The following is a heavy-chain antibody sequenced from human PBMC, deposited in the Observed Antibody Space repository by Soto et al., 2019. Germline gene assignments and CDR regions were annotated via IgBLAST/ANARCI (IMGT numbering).Heavy chain of an antibody. CDR1: GFTFDSYA. D-gene: IGHD2-15*01. Sequence: EVQLLESGGGLVQPGGSLRLSCAASGFTFDSYAMSWVRQAPGKGLEWVAVISDSGGSTYYADSVKGRFTISRDNSKNTLFLQMNNLRAEDTGAYYCARGSGGSCYSSYAYWGQGTLVTVSS. CDR2: ISDSGGST. J-gene: IGHJ4*02. CDR3: ARGSGGSCYSSYAY. V-gene: IGHV3-23*01.